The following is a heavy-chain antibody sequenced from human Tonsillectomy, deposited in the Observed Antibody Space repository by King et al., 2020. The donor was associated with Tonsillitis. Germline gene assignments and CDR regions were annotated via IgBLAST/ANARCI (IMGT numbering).Heavy chain of an antibody. CDR3: ASEVHQGVFDY. CDR2: VSSDGTNK. J-gene: IGHJ4*02. CDR1: GFRFTFSS. V-gene: IGHV3-33*05. D-gene: IGHD2-2*01. Sequence: QVQLVESGGGVVQPGRSLRLSCSASGFRFTFSSMHWVRQAPGKGLEWVAVVSSDGTNKYYADSVKGRFTISRDNSIDILYLQMNSLRVEDTAVFFCASEVHQGVFDYWGRGTLVTVSS.